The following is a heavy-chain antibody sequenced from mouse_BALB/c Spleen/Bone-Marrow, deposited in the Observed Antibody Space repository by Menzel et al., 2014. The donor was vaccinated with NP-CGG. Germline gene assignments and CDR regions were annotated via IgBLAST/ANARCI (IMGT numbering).Heavy chain of an antibody. CDR1: GYTFTNSW. D-gene: IGHD3-1*01. CDR3: SRHHRFAYYFDY. CDR2: IHPNSGNS. Sequence: VQLQQSGSVLVRPGASVKLSCKASGYTFTNSWIHWAKQRPGHGPEWIGEIHPNSGNSNYNEIFKGKARLTVDSSSSTAYADLSSLTSEDSAVYYCSRHHRFAYYFDYWGQGTTLTVSS. J-gene: IGHJ2*01. V-gene: IGHV1S130*01.